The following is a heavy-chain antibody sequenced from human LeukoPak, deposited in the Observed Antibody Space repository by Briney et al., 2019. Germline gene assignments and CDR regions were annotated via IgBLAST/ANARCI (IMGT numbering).Heavy chain of an antibody. CDR3: ARGPGPWFDP. V-gene: IGHV1-8*02. CDR1: GYTFTSYG. J-gene: IGHJ5*02. Sequence: ASVKVSCKASGYTFTSYGISWVRQAPGQGLEWMGWMNPNSGNTGYAQKFQGRVTMTRNTSISTAYMELSSLRSEDMAVYYCARGPGPWFDPWGQGTLVTVSS. CDR2: MNPNSGNT.